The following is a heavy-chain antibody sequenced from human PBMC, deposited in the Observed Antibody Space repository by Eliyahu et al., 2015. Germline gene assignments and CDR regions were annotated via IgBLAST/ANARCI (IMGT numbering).Heavy chain of an antibody. CDR1: GFTVSSNY. Sequence: EVQVVESGGGLVQPGGSLRLSCAASGFTVSSNYMSWVRQAPGRGLEWVSTIYSGGSPNYADSVKGRFTISRDNSKNTLYLQMNSLRAEDTAVYYCARDRAFDYGDYWFDPLGPGNPGHRLL. CDR3: ARDRAFDYGDYWFDP. CDR2: IYSGGSP. D-gene: IGHD4-17*01. V-gene: IGHV3-66*01. J-gene: IGHJ5*02.